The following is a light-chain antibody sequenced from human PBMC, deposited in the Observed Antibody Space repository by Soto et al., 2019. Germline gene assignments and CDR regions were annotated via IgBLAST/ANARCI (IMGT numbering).Light chain of an antibody. CDR1: QDISNC. V-gene: IGKV1-33*01. J-gene: IGKJ4*01. CDR3: QQCDKLHLN. Sequence: DIQMTQSPSSLSASVGDRVTIACQASQDISNCLNWYQQKPGKAPKLLIYDASKLETGVPSRFSGSGSATDFTLTISSLQADDIERYYCQQCDKLHLNFGGGTKVDI. CDR2: DAS.